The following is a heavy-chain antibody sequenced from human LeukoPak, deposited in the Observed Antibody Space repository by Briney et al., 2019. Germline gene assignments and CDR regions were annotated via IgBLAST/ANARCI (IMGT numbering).Heavy chain of an antibody. CDR2: INHSGST. J-gene: IGHJ6*03. CDR3: ARVPAYYDFWSGYYTTRDYMDV. D-gene: IGHD3-3*01. Sequence: SETLSLTCAVYGGSFSDSYWTWIRQPPGKGLEWIGEINHSGSTNYNPSLKSRVTISVDTSKNQFSLKLSSVTAADTAVYYCARVPAYYDFWSGYYTTRDYMDVWGKGTTVTVSS. V-gene: IGHV4-34*01. CDR1: GGSFSDSY.